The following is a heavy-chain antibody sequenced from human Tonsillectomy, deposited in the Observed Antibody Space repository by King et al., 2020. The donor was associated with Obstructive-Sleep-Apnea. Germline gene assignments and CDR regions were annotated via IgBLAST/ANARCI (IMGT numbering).Heavy chain of an antibody. J-gene: IGHJ4*02. CDR2: ISYDGSNK. D-gene: IGHD6-13*01. CDR1: GFTFSSYA. CDR3: ARDAPSSWYYSDY. V-gene: IGHV3-30-3*01. Sequence: VQLVESGGGVVQPGRSLRLSCAASGFTFSSYAMHWVRQAPGKGLEWVAVISYDGSNKYYADSVKGRFTISRDNSKNTLYLQMNSLRAEDTAVYYCARDAPSSWYYSDYWGQGTLVTVSS.